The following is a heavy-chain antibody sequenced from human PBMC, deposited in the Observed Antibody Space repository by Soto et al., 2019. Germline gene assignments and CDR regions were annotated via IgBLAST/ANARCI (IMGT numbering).Heavy chain of an antibody. CDR3: ARDADGGGYYYNY. CDR2: IYNSGAT. Sequence: SETLSLTCSVSGDSMSSGSYYWSWIRQHPGKGLEWIGYIYNSGATYYNPSLKSRVTISVDTSKNQFSLKLSSVTAADTAVYYCARDADGGGYYYNYWGQGTIVTVSS. V-gene: IGHV4-31*03. D-gene: IGHD3-22*01. CDR1: GDSMSSGSYY. J-gene: IGHJ4*02.